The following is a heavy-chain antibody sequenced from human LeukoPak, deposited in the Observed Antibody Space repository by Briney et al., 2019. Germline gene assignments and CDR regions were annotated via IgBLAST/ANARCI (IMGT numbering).Heavy chain of an antibody. CDR2: ISAYNGNT. Sequence: ASVKVSCKASGYTFTSYGISWVRQAPGQGLEWMGWISAYNGNTNYAQKLQGRVTITRDTFASTAYMELSSLRSEDTAVYYCARDTTPYSGSYYSNAFDIWGQGTMVTVSS. J-gene: IGHJ3*02. CDR1: GYTFTSYG. V-gene: IGHV1-18*01. D-gene: IGHD1-26*01. CDR3: ARDTTPYSGSYYSNAFDI.